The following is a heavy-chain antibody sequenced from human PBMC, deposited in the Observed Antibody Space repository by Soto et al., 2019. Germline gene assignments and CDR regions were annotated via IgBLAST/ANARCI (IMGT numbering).Heavy chain of an antibody. CDR2: IYYSGST. V-gene: IGHV4-39*01. J-gene: IGHJ6*03. CDR3: ARQELPDKLWFGELLPGPLYYMDV. Sequence: SETLSLTCTVSGGSISSSSYYWGWIRQPPGKGLEWIGSIYYSGSTYYNPSLKSRVTISVDTSKNQFSLKLSSVTAADTAVYYCARQELPDKLWFGELLPGPLYYMDVWGKGTTVTVSS. D-gene: IGHD3-10*01. CDR1: GGSISSSSYY.